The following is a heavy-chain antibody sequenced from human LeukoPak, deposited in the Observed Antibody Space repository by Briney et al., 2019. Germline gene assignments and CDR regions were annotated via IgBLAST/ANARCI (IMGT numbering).Heavy chain of an antibody. CDR1: GGSISSYY. J-gene: IGHJ4*02. CDR2: IYYSGST. V-gene: IGHV4-59*01. CDR3: ARAAITYYYGSGSYFIGFDY. Sequence: PSETLSLTCTVSGGSISSYYWSWIRQPPGKGLEWIGYIYYSGSTNYNPSLKSRVTISVDTSKNQFSLKLSSVTAADTAVYYCARAAITYYYGSGSYFIGFDYWGQGTLVTVSS. D-gene: IGHD3-10*01.